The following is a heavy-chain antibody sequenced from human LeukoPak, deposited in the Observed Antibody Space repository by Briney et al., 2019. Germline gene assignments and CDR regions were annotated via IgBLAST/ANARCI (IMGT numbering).Heavy chain of an antibody. CDR1: GYTFTSYG. D-gene: IGHD1-1*01. J-gene: IGHJ4*02. CDR3: ARDRGSGTAFDY. CDR2: ISAYNGNT. V-gene: IGHV1-18*01. Sequence: ASVKVSCKASGYTFTSYGISWVRQTPGQGLEWMGWISAYNGNTNYAQKLQGRVTMTTDTSTSTAYMELRSLRSDDAAVYYCARDRGSGTAFDYWGQGTLATVSS.